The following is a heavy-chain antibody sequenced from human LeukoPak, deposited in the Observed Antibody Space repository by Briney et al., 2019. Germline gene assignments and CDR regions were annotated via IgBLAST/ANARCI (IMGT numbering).Heavy chain of an antibody. Sequence: GGSLRLSCAASGFTFSSYAMHWVRQAPGKGLEWVAVISYDGSNKYYADSVKGRFTISRDNSKNTLYLQMNSLRAEDTAVYYCARDWYSSGWYSQFVYYYYGMDVWGQGTTVTVSS. CDR3: ARDWYSSGWYSQFVYYYYGMDV. J-gene: IGHJ6*02. D-gene: IGHD6-19*01. V-gene: IGHV3-30-3*01. CDR1: GFTFSSYA. CDR2: ISYDGSNK.